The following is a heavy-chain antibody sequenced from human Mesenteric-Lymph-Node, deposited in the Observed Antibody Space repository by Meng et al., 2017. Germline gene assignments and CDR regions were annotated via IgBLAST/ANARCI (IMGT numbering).Heavy chain of an antibody. CDR2: ISYDGSNK. CDR3: ARDSGHDENTYYYGMDV. J-gene: IGHJ6*02. D-gene: IGHD5-12*01. V-gene: IGHV3-30*04. Sequence: LSLTCLASGFTLSSYAMHWVRQAPGKGLEWVAVISYDGSNKYYADSVKGRFTISRDNSKNTLYLQMNSLRAEDTAVYYCARDSGHDENTYYYGMDVWGQGTTVTVSS. CDR1: GFTLSSYA.